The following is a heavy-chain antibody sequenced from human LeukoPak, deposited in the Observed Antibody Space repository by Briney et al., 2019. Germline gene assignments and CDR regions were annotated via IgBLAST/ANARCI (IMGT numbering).Heavy chain of an antibody. CDR1: GFTFNSYA. D-gene: IGHD3-9*01. J-gene: IGHJ6*02. V-gene: IGHV3-21*01. CDR2: IISSSSYI. Sequence: KSGGSLRLSCAAPGFTFNSYAMNWVRQAPGRGLEWASSIISSSSYIYYADSVKGRFTISRDNAKNSLYLQMNSLRAEDTAVYYCARESGGRPFDWSTSYYYYYGMDVWGQGTTVTVSS. CDR3: ARESGGRPFDWSTSYYYYYGMDV.